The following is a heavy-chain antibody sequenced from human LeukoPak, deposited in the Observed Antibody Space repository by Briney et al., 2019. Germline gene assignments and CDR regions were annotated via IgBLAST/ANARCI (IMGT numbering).Heavy chain of an antibody. J-gene: IGHJ6*02. CDR1: GFTFSSYA. D-gene: IGHD3-10*01. CDR2: ISYDGSNK. Sequence: PGRSLRLSCAAFGFTFSSYAMHWVRQAPGKGLEWVTVISYDGSNKYYADSVKGRFTISRDNSKNTLSLHMNSLRAEDTAVYYCARDETRYYGSGSSPPAYYYYYGMDVWGQGTMVTVSS. V-gene: IGHV3-30-3*01. CDR3: ARDETRYYGSGSSPPAYYYYYGMDV.